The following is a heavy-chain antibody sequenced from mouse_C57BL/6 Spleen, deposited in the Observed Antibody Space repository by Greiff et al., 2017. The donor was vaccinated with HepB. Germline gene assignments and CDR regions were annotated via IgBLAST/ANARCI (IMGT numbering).Heavy chain of an antibody. D-gene: IGHD3-2*02. Sequence: KQSCKASGYTFTSYWMHWVKQRPGRGLEWIGRIDPNSGGTKYNEKFKSKATLTVDKPSSTAYMQLSSLTSEDSAVYYCAREGSSGYVFFDYWGQGTTLTVSS. CDR3: AREGSSGYVFFDY. CDR1: GYTFTSYW. CDR2: IDPNSGGT. J-gene: IGHJ2*01. V-gene: IGHV1-72*01.